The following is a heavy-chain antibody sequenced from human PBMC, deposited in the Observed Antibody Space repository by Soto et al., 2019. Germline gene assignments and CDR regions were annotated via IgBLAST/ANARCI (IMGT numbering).Heavy chain of an antibody. Sequence: RASVKVSCKASGYTFTSYAMHWVRQAPGQRLEWMGWINAGNGNTKYSQKFQGRVTITRDTSASTAYMELSSLRSEDTAVYYCAKGLTIFGVVPNYGMDVWGQGTTVTVSS. J-gene: IGHJ6*02. CDR3: AKGLTIFGVVPNYGMDV. CDR1: GYTFTSYA. V-gene: IGHV1-3*01. CDR2: INAGNGNT. D-gene: IGHD3-3*01.